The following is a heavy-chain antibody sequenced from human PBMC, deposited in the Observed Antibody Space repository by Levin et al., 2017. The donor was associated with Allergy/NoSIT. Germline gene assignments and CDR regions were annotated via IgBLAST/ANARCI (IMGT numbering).Heavy chain of an antibody. CDR1: GFTFSSYE. D-gene: IGHD3-3*01. J-gene: IGHJ4*02. CDR3: ARQLGNFWSGYNYFDY. CDR2: ISSTGSTS. Sequence: GGSLRLSCAASGFTFSSYEMNWVRRAPGKGLKWVSYISSTGSTSYSADSVKGRFTISRDNAKNSLYLHMNSLRAEDTAVYYCARQLGNFWSGYNYFDYWGQGTLVTVSS. V-gene: IGHV3-48*03.